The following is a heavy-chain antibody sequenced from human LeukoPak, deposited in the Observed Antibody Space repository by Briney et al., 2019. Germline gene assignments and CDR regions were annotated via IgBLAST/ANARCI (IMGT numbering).Heavy chain of an antibody. CDR1: GYTFTSYY. V-gene: IGHV1-69*04. Sequence: SVKVSCKASGYTFTSYYMHWVRQAPGQGLEWMGRIIPILGIANYAQKFQGRVTITADKSTSTAYMELSSLRSEDTAVYYCARVGDPVAAVHFDYWGQGTLVTVSS. D-gene: IGHD6-13*01. J-gene: IGHJ4*02. CDR2: IIPILGIA. CDR3: ARVGDPVAAVHFDY.